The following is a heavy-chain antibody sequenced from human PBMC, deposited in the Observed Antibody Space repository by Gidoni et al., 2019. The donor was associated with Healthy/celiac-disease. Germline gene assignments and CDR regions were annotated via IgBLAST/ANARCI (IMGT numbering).Heavy chain of an antibody. V-gene: IGHV3-33*01. CDR3: ARDSMAATGYFDY. CDR2: IWYDGSNK. CDR1: SYG. D-gene: IGHD6-19*01. Sequence: SYGMHWVRQAPGKGLEWVAVIWYDGSNKYYADSVKGRFTISRDNSKNTLYLQMNSLRAEDTAVYYCARDSMAATGYFDYWGQGTLVTVSS. J-gene: IGHJ4*02.